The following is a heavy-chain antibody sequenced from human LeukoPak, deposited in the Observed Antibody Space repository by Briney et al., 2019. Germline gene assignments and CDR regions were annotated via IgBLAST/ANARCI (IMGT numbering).Heavy chain of an antibody. Sequence: SETLSLTCTVSGGSISSYYWSWIRQPPGKGLEWIGYIYYSGSTNYNPSLKSRVTISVDTSKNQFSLKLSSVTAADTAVYYCARGLFVAVADPFDYWGQGTLVTVSS. CDR3: ARGLFVAVADPFDY. CDR2: IYYSGST. V-gene: IGHV4-59*01. J-gene: IGHJ4*02. CDR1: GGSISSYY. D-gene: IGHD6-19*01.